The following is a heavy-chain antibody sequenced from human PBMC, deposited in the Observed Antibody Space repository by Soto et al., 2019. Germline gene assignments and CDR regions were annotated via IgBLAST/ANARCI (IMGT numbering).Heavy chain of an antibody. CDR3: ASLLRGYSGTGDY. J-gene: IGHJ4*02. CDR1: GGTFSSYA. CDR2: IIPIFGTA. V-gene: IGHV1-69*13. D-gene: IGHD5-12*01. Sequence: ASVKVSCKASGGTFSSYAISWVRQAPGQGLEWMGGIIPIFGTANYAQKFQGRVTITADESTSTAYMELSSLRSEDTAVYYCASLLRGYSGTGDYWGQGTLVTVSS.